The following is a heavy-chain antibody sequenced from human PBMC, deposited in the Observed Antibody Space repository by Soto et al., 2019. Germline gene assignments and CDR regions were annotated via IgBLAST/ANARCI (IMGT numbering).Heavy chain of an antibody. CDR2: ISGSGGST. D-gene: IGHD3-3*01. J-gene: IGHJ3*02. CDR3: AKDYYDFWTVHHAFDI. V-gene: IGHV3-23*01. CDR1: GFTFSSYA. Sequence: GGSLRLSCAASGFTFSSYAMSWVRQAPGKGLEWVSAISGSGGSTYYADSVKGRFTISRDNSKNTLYLQMNSLRAEDTAVYYCAKDYYDFWTVHHAFDIWGQGTMVTVSS.